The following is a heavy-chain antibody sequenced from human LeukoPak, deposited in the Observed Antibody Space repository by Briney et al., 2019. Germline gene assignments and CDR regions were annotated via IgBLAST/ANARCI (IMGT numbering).Heavy chain of an antibody. CDR3: ALVRFGEACLF. Sequence: ASVTVSCKASGYTFTIYDINWVRQATGQGLEWMGWMNPNSGNTGYAQKFQGRVTMTRNTSISTAYMELSSLRSEDTAVYYCALVRFGEACLFWGQGTLVTVSS. CDR2: MNPNSGNT. D-gene: IGHD3-10*01. CDR1: GYTFTIYD. J-gene: IGHJ4*02. V-gene: IGHV1-8*01.